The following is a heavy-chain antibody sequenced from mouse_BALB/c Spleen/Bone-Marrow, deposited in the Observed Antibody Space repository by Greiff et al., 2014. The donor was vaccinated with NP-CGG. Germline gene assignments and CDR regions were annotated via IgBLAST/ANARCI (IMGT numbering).Heavy chain of an antibody. D-gene: IGHD1-1*01. Sequence: VQLKESGAELVKPGASVKLSCTASGFNIKDTYMHWVKQRPEQGLEWIGRIDPANGNTKYDPKFQGKATITADTSSNTAYLQLSSLTSEDTAVYYSARYYYGSSYFDHWGQGTTPTVSS. CDR1: GFNIKDTY. CDR2: IDPANGNT. J-gene: IGHJ2*01. V-gene: IGHV14-3*02. CDR3: ARYYYGSSYFDH.